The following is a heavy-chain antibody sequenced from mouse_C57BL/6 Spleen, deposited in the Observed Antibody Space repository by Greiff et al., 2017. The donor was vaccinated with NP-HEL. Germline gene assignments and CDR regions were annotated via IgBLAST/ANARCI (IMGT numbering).Heavy chain of an antibody. CDR3: TKGYYYGSSWAMDY. CDR2: IDPETGGT. J-gene: IGHJ4*01. Sequence: VQLQQSGAELVRPGASVTLSCKASGYTFTDYEMHWVKQTPVHGLEWIGAIDPETGGTAYNQKFKGKAILTADKSSSTAYMELRSLTSEDSAVYYCTKGYYYGSSWAMDYWGQGTSVTVSS. V-gene: IGHV1-15*01. CDR1: GYTFTDYE. D-gene: IGHD1-1*01.